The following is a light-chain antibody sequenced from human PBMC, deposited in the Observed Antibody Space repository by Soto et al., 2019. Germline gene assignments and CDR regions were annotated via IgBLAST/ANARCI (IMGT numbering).Light chain of an antibody. CDR2: HVT. V-gene: IGLV2-14*03. Sequence: QSVLTQPASVSGSPGQSITISCTGTSSDIGHYDYVSWYQQHPGKAPKLMIYHVTYRPSGVSNRCSGSKSGNSASLTISGRQADDEADYYCCSLTTSHTYVFGSGTKVTVL. CDR3: CSLTTSHTYV. J-gene: IGLJ1*01. CDR1: SSDIGHYDY.